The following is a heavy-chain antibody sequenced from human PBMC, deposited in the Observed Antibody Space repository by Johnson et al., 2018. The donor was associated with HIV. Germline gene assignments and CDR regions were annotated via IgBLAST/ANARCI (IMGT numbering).Heavy chain of an antibody. D-gene: IGHD6-6*01. CDR3: ARVDQKLVPVPRGAFDI. Sequence: QVQLVESGGGVVQPGGSLRLSCAASGFTFSSYGMHWVRQAPGKGLEWVAFIRYDGSNKYYADSVKGRFTISRDNSKNTLYLQMNSLRAEDTAVYYCARVDQKLVPVPRGAFDIWGQGTMVTVSS. V-gene: IGHV3-30*02. CDR1: GFTFSSYG. J-gene: IGHJ3*02. CDR2: IRYDGSNK.